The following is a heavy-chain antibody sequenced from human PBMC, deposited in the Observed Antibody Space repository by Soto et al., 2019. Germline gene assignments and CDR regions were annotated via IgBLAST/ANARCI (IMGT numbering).Heavy chain of an antibody. V-gene: IGHV1-69*12. D-gene: IGHD3-3*02. J-gene: IGHJ6*02. CDR2: IMPIFRTP. CDR3: ARDEDRQQLGGNYYYIMDV. Sequence: QVQLVQSGAEVKKPGSSVKVSCKASGGTFSSYAISWVRQAPGQGLEWMGGIMPIFRTPDYAQKFQGRVTITADESTSTSYMELSSLRSDDTGVYYCARDEDRQQLGGNYYYIMDVWGQGTTVTVSS. CDR1: GGTFSSYA.